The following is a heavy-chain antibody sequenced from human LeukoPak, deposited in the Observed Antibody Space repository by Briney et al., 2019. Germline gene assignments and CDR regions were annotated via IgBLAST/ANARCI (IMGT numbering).Heavy chain of an antibody. J-gene: IGHJ5*02. CDR3: ARQNVAHYCSSTSCRPRGWFDP. CDR1: GYSISSGYY. D-gene: IGHD2-2*01. Sequence: SETLSLTRTVSGYSISSGYYWGWIRQPPGKGLEWIGSIYHSGSTHYNPSLKSRVTISVDTSKNQFSLKLSSVTAADTAVYYCARQNVAHYCSSTSCRPRGWFDPWGQGTLVSVSS. V-gene: IGHV4-38-2*02. CDR2: IYHSGST.